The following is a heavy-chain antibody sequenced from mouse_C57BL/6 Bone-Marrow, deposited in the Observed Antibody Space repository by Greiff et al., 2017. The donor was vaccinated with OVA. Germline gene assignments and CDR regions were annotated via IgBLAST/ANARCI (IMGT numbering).Heavy chain of an antibody. CDR2: INPNNGGT. V-gene: IGHV1-22*01. CDR3: ARSGDYDAYSAMDY. D-gene: IGHD2-4*01. CDR1: GYTFTDYN. Sequence: EVKLQESGPELVKPGASVKMSCKASGYTFTDYNMHWVKQSHGKSLEWIGYINPNNGGTSYNQKFKGKATLTVNKSSSTAYMELRSLTSEDSAVYYCARSGDYDAYSAMDYWGQGTSVTVSS. J-gene: IGHJ4*01.